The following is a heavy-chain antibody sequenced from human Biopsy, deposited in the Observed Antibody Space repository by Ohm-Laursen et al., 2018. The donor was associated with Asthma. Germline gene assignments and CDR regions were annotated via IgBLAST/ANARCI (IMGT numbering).Heavy chain of an antibody. V-gene: IGHV3-30*18. D-gene: IGHD4-11*01. CDR1: GFTFSRYA. Sequence: SLRLSCAASGFTFSRYAIHWVRQAPGKGLEWVAVISHDGQTQHYAESVKGRFALSRDNSQNTLYLQMISLRTDDTAVYYCAKRRGYSDFNDFDYWGHGTLVTVSS. CDR2: ISHDGQTQ. J-gene: IGHJ4*01. CDR3: AKRRGYSDFNDFDY.